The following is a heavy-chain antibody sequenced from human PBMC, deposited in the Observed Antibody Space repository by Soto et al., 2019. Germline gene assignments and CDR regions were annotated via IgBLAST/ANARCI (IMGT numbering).Heavy chain of an antibody. Sequence: QVQLQESGPGLVKPSQTLSLTCTVSGGSISSGGYYWSWIRQHPGKGLEWIGYIYYSGSTYYNPSLKSRVTISVDTSKNQFSLNLSSVTAADTAVYYCARGYYYGAGSSRWFDPWGQGTLVTVSS. J-gene: IGHJ5*02. D-gene: IGHD3-10*01. CDR1: GGSISSGGYY. CDR3: ARGYYYGAGSSRWFDP. CDR2: IYYSGST. V-gene: IGHV4-31*03.